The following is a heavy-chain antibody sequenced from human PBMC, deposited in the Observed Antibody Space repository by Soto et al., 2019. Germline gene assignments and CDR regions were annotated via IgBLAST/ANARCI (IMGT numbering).Heavy chain of an antibody. D-gene: IGHD3-9*01. CDR1: GSKFDKYA. CDR3: AQDYDVLTGPTAFFGLDL. CDR2: IKWNSEVT. V-gene: IGHV3-9*01. Sequence: PGWSPRLSCRASGSKFDKYAMHWVRQAPGNGLEWVSGIKWNSEVTAYADSVKGRFTISRDNAEKSSYLQMDSLRVEDTALYFCAQDYDVLTGPTAFFGLDLWGQGTMVTVYS. J-gene: IGHJ6*02.